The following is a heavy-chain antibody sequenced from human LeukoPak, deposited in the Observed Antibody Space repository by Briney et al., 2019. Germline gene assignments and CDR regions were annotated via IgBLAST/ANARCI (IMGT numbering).Heavy chain of an antibody. J-gene: IGHJ3*02. Sequence: SVKVSCKASGGTFSSYAISWVRQAPGQGLEWMGRIIPILGIANYAQKFQGRVTITADKSTSTAYMELSSLRSEDTAVYYCARPGGSRGAFDIWGQGTMVTVSS. D-gene: IGHD1-14*01. V-gene: IGHV1-69*04. CDR2: IIPILGIA. CDR3: ARPGGSRGAFDI. CDR1: GGTFSSYA.